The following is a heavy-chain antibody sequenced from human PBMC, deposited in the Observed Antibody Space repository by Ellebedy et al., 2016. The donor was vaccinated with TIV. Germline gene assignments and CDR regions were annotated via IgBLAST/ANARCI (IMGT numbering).Heavy chain of an antibody. CDR3: TRDVRNAGVDP. V-gene: IGHV3-74*01. J-gene: IGHJ5*02. CDR1: GFSFSGYW. CDR2: INGDVSRT. D-gene: IGHD3-10*02. Sequence: GESLKISCEASGFSFSGYWMYWVRQGPGKGLLSVSCINGDVSRTTYADSVKGRFTISRDNAKNTLYLEMNSLRVEDTALYYCTRDVRNAGVDPWGQGTLVTVSS.